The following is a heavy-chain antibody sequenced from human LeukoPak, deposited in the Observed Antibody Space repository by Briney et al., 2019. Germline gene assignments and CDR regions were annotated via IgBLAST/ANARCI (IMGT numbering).Heavy chain of an antibody. CDR2: IIPIFGTA. J-gene: IGHJ5*02. D-gene: IGHD3-9*01. Sequence: SVKVSCKASGGTFSSYAISWVRQAPGQGLEWMGGIIPIFGTANYAQKFQGRVTMTEDTSTDTAYMELSSLRAEDTAVYYCARGNGDILTGPGWFDPWGQGTLVTVSS. V-gene: IGHV1-69*06. CDR1: GGTFSSYA. CDR3: ARGNGDILTGPGWFDP.